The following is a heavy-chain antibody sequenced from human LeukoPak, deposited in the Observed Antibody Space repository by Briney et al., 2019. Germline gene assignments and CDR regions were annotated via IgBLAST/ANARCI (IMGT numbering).Heavy chain of an antibody. CDR3: ARDGSNWSNDYYHGVDV. Sequence: PSETLSLTCTVSGDSVTTCYWSWIRQPPGKGLEWLGYVYYSGSATYNPSLKSRVTISVDTSKNQFSLRLSSVTAADTAVYYCARDGSNWSNDYYHGVDVWGQGTTVTVSS. CDR2: VYYSGSA. J-gene: IGHJ6*02. CDR1: GDSVTTCY. V-gene: IGHV4-59*02. D-gene: IGHD4-11*01.